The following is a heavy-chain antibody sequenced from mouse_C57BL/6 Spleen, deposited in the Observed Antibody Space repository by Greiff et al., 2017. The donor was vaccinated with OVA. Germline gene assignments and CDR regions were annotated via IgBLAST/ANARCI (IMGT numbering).Heavy chain of an antibody. CDR3: ARFTTVVAGFSMDY. CDR1: GYTFTSYW. Sequence: QVQLQQPGAELVMPGASVKLSCKASGYTFTSYWMHWVKQRPGQGLEWIGEIDPSDSYTNYNQKFKGKSTLTVAKSSSTAYMQLSSLTSEDSAVYYCARFTTVVAGFSMDYWGQGTSVTVSS. CDR2: IDPSDSYT. J-gene: IGHJ4*01. V-gene: IGHV1-69*01. D-gene: IGHD1-1*01.